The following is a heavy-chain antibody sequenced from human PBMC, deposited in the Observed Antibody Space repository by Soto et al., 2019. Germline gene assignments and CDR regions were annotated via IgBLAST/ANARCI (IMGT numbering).Heavy chain of an antibody. CDR1: GASVSTGY. V-gene: IGHV4-59*02. D-gene: IGHD3-22*01. Sequence: QTQLQESGPGLVKPSETLSLNCSVSGASVSTGYWSWIRQPPGKGLEWIGFMYFGGSFNYNPSLTRRVASSVATPKNQFSLTVTSVTAADTAVDYCAKSYYGGTGFAVDPWGQGTLVTVSS. J-gene: IGHJ5*02. CDR3: AKSYYGGTGFAVDP. CDR2: MYFGGSF.